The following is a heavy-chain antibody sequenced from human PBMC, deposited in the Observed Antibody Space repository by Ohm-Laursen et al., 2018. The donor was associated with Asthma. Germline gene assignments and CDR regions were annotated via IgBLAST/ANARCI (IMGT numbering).Heavy chain of an antibody. D-gene: IGHD6-13*01. CDR3: ARDQSGSSWYFDY. V-gene: IGHV1-2*06. J-gene: IGHJ4*02. CDR2: INPNSGGT. Sequence: ASVKVSCKASGYTFTGYYMHWVRQAPGQGLEWMGRINPNSGGTNYAQKFQGRVTMTRDTSISTAYMELSRLRSDDTAVYYCARDQSGSSWYFDYWGQGTLVTVSS. CDR1: GYTFTGYY.